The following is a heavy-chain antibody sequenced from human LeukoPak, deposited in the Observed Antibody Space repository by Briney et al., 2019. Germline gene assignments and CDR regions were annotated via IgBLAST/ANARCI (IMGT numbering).Heavy chain of an antibody. CDR3: ARSNPDDYGDYDPFDY. V-gene: IGHV3-30*02. CDR2: IRYDGSNR. D-gene: IGHD4-17*01. J-gene: IGHJ4*02. CDR1: GFTFSSYG. Sequence: GGSLRLSCAASGFTFSSYGMHWVRQAPGKGLEWVAFIRYDGSNRYYADSVKGRFTISRDNSKNTLYLQMNSLRAEDTAVYYCARSNPDDYGDYDPFDYWGQGTLVTVSS.